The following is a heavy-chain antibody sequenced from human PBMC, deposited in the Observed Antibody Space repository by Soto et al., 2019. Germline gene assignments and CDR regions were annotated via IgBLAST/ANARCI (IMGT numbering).Heavy chain of an antibody. Sequence: EVQLLESGGGLVQPGGSLRLSCAASGFTFSSYAMSWVRQAPGKGLEWVSAISGSGGSTYYADSVKGRFTISRDNSKNTLYMQMNSLRAEDTAVYYCAKGLFPLQDIVVVPAAIRKGLSAPPPTDYWGQGTLVTVSS. J-gene: IGHJ4*02. D-gene: IGHD2-2*02. CDR1: GFTFSSYA. CDR3: AKGLFPLQDIVVVPAAIRKGLSAPPPTDY. V-gene: IGHV3-23*01. CDR2: ISGSGGST.